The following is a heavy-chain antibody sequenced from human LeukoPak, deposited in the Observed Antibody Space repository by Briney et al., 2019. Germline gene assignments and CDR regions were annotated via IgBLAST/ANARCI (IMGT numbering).Heavy chain of an antibody. CDR3: ARDGGHGGYDYAMDL. D-gene: IGHD5-12*01. Sequence: GRSLRLSCAASGFIFSDYGIHWVRQAPGKGLEWVAVIWNNGINKYYAESVKGRFTISRDNSKNTLYLQMNSLRAEDTAVYYCARDGGHGGYDYAMDLWGQGTMVTVSS. CDR2: IWNNGINK. V-gene: IGHV3-33*01. J-gene: IGHJ3*01. CDR1: GFIFSDYG.